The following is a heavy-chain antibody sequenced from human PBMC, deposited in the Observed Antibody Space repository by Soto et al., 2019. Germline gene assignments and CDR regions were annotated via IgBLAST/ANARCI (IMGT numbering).Heavy chain of an antibody. D-gene: IGHD3-16*02. J-gene: IGHJ4*02. CDR2: INHSGST. V-gene: IGHV4-34*01. Sequence: ASETLSLTCAVYGGSFSRYYWSWIRQPPGKGLEWIGEINHSGSTNYNPSLKSRVTISVDTSKNQLSLKLSSVTAADTAVYYCARVEAFGGVIVRSPDYWGQGTLVTVS. CDR3: ARVEAFGGVIVRSPDY. CDR1: GGSFSRYY.